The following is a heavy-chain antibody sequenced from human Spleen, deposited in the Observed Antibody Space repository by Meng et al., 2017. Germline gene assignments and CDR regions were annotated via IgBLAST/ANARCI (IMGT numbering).Heavy chain of an antibody. CDR1: SGSY. J-gene: IGHJ5*02. V-gene: IGHV4-34*09. Sequence: QVHLQESGSGLVKPSQTLSLTCAVYSGSYWNWIRQPPGKGLEWIGEINHSGSTNYNPSLKSRVTISIDTSKNQFSLKLSSVTAADTAVYYCARIPDYDTSASWGQGTLVTVSS. D-gene: IGHD3-22*01. CDR2: INHSGST. CDR3: ARIPDYDTSAS.